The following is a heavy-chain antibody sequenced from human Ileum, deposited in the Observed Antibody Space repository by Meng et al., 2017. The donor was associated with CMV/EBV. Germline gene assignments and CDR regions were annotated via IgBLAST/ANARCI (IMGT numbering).Heavy chain of an antibody. CDR2: IYFGDSDT. Sequence: GGSLRLSCIGSGYSSATYWIGWVRQMSGKGLEWMGIIYFGDSDTRYSPAFQGRVTISVDKSISTAYLQWSSLRASDTAMYYCARGTGGNTYFDYWGQGTLVTVSS. CDR3: ARGTGGNTYFDY. D-gene: IGHD4-23*01. J-gene: IGHJ4*02. CDR1: GYSSATYW. V-gene: IGHV5-51*01.